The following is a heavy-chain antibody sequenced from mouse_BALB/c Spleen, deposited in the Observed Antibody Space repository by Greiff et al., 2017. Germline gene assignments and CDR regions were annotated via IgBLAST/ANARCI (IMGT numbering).Heavy chain of an antibody. CDR1: GFNIKDTY. Sequence: VQLKQSGAELVKPGASVKLSCTASGFNIKDTYMHWVKQRPEQGLEWIGRIDPANGNTKYDPKFQGKATITADTSSNTAYLQLSSLTSEDTAVYYCARSRYYYAMDYWGQGTSVTVSS. V-gene: IGHV14-3*02. CDR3: ARSRYYYAMDY. CDR2: IDPANGNT. J-gene: IGHJ4*01.